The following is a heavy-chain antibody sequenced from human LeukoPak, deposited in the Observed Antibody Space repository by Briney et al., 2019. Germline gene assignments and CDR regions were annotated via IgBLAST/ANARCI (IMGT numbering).Heavy chain of an antibody. V-gene: IGHV4-59*12. Sequence: PSETLSLTCTVSGGSISSYCWSWIRQPPGKGLEWIGYIFYSGSTNYNPSLKSRVTISVDTSKNQFSLKLSSVTAADTAVYYCARGRRIAARLDAFDIWGQGTMVTVSS. CDR2: IFYSGST. CDR1: GGSISSYC. CDR3: ARGRRIAARLDAFDI. J-gene: IGHJ3*02. D-gene: IGHD6-6*01.